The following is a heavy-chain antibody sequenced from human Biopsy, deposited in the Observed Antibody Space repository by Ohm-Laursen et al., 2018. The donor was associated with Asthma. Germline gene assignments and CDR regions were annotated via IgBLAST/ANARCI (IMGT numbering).Heavy chain of an antibody. CDR1: GFTFTDYW. CDR2: INVEGTTT. CDR3: ASYEVVTAILPMDV. J-gene: IGHJ6*02. Sequence: SLRLSCAASGFTFTDYWMHWVRQAPGKGLVWVSRINVEGTTTNYADSVKGRFTISRDNAKNTLYLQMNSLRAEDTAVYYCASYEVVTAILPMDVWGQGTTVTVSS. V-gene: IGHV3-74*01. D-gene: IGHD2-21*02.